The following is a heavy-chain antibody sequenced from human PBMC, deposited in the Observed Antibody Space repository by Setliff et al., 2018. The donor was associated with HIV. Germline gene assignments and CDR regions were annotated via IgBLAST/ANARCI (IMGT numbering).Heavy chain of an antibody. J-gene: IGHJ4*02. Sequence: GGSLRLSCAASGFTFSSYAMCWVRQAPGKGLEWVSGISGSGDRTFYADSVKGRFTVSRDNSKSTLYLQMNNLRPEDAAVYYCARVRLYNTALDYWGQGTLVTVS. CDR3: ARVRLYNTALDY. CDR1: GFTFSSYA. V-gene: IGHV3-23*01. CDR2: ISGSGDRT. D-gene: IGHD3-3*01.